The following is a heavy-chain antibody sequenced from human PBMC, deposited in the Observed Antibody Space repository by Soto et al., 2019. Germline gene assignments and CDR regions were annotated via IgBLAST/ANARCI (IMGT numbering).Heavy chain of an antibody. CDR2: MNPNSGNT. D-gene: IGHD6-13*01. Sequence: KDTGQGLEWMGWMNPNSGNTGYAQKFQGRVTMTRNTSISTAYMELSSVTAADTAVYYCARSPGYSSSWHEEYYFDYWGQGTLVTVSS. J-gene: IGHJ4*02. V-gene: IGHV1-8*01. CDR3: ARSPGYSSSWHEEYYFDY.